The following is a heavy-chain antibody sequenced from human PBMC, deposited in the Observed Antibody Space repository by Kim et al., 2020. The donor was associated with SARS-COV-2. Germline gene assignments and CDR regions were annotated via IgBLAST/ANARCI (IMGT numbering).Heavy chain of an antibody. CDR1: GFTFSSYA. CDR3: ARGPGPYGSSTSCPKEGLCGY. D-gene: IGHD2-2*01. CDR2: ISYDGSNK. V-gene: IGHV3-30-3*01. Sequence: GGSLRLSCAASGFTFSSYAMHWVRQAPGKGLEWVAVISYDGSNKYYADSVKGRFTISRDNSKNTLYLQMNSLRAEDTAVYYCARGPGPYGSSTSCPKEGLCGYWGQETLVTVSS. J-gene: IGHJ4*02.